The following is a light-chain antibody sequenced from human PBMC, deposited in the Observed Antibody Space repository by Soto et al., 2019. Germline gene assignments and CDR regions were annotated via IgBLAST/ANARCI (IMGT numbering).Light chain of an antibody. J-gene: IGKJ4*01. CDR3: QQYGSSPRLT. CDR2: GAS. CDR1: RAVSGSY. V-gene: IGKV3-20*01. Sequence: IVGTQSPGTLSLSPGERATLSCRASRAVSGSYLAWYQQKPGQAPRLLIYGASNRATGIPGRFSGGGSGTDFTLTITMLEPEDFAGYCCQQYGSSPRLTFGGGTKVAIK.